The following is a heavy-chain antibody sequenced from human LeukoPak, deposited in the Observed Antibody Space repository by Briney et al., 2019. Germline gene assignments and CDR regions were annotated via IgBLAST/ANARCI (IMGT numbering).Heavy chain of an antibody. CDR1: GGSFSVYY. J-gene: IGHJ4*02. D-gene: IGHD3-22*01. CDR3: ARGSGEDSSGYYYFDY. CDR2: INHSGST. V-gene: IGHV4-34*01. Sequence: SETLSLTCAVYGGSFSVYYWSWIRQPPGKGLEWIGEINHSGSTNYNPSLKSRVTISVDTSKNQFSLKLSSVTAADTAVYYCARGSGEDSSGYYYFDYWGQGTLVTVSS.